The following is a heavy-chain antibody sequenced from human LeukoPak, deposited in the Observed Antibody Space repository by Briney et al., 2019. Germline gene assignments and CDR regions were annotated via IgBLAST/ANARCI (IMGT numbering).Heavy chain of an antibody. CDR3: ARSWGLHDAFDI. J-gene: IGHJ3*02. V-gene: IGHV1-8*01. CDR1: GYTFTSYG. D-gene: IGHD3-16*01. Sequence: ASVKVSCKASGYTFTSYGINWVRQAPGQGLEWMGWMNPNSGNTGYAQKFQGRVTMTRNTSINTAYMELSSLRSEDTAVYYCARSWGLHDAFDIWGQGTMVTVSS. CDR2: MNPNSGNT.